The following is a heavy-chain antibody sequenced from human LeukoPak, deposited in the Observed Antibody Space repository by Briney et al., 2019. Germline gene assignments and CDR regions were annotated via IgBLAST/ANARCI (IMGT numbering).Heavy chain of an antibody. CDR3: ARATLDAAMVYWYFDL. J-gene: IGHJ2*01. CDR1: GYTFTRHY. V-gene: IGHV1-46*01. Sequence: ASVKVSCKASGYTFTRHYMHWVRQAPGQGLDWMGVIHQSGGSTRYAQNFQGRVTMTRDTSTSTVSVELSSLRSDETAFSYCARATLDAAMVYWYFDLWGRGTLVTVSS. CDR2: IHQSGGST. D-gene: IGHD5-18*01.